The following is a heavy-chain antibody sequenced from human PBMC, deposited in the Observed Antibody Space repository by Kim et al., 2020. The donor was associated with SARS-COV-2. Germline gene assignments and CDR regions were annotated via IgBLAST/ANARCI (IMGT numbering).Heavy chain of an antibody. J-gene: IGHJ3*02. CDR3: ARDLSPYDYGDYGDAFDI. Sequence: KSRVTISVDTSKNQFSLKLSSVTAADTAVYYCARDLSPYDYGDYGDAFDIRGQGTMVTVSS. V-gene: IGHV4-59*01. D-gene: IGHD4-17*01.